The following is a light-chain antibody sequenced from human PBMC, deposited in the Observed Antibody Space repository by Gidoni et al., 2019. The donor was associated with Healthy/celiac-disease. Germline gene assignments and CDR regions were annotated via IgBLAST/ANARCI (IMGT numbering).Light chain of an antibody. J-gene: IGLJ1*01. CDR2: DVS. V-gene: IGLV2-14*03. CDR3: TSFTSTFTYV. CDR1: SSAIGRYTQ. Sequence: QSALTQPASVSGSPGQSITFSCTGTSSAIGRYTQVSWYQQHPGKAPTLLIYDVSYRPSGVASRFSGSKSGNSTSLTISGLQAEDEGDYDCTSFTSTFTYVFGTGTRVPVL.